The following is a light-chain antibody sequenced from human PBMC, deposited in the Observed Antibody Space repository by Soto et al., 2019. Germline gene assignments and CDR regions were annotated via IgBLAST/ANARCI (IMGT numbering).Light chain of an antibody. Sequence: EVVLTQSPDTLSLSPGETATLSCRASQSVDRYVAWYQQKPGPAPRLLIYDAYSRATGVGARFTGSGSATDFSLTITSLQPEDFEVYYCQQRGKWPSTFGPGTKVDIK. J-gene: IGKJ2*02. CDR3: QQRGKWPST. V-gene: IGKV3-11*01. CDR1: QSVDRY. CDR2: DAY.